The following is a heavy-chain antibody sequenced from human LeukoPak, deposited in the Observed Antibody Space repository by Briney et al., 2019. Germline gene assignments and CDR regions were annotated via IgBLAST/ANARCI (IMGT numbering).Heavy chain of an antibody. D-gene: IGHD5-18*01. V-gene: IGHV3-30*02. CDR2: IRYDGSNK. CDR3: AKDLRYSYGSAIDY. Sequence: GGSLRLSCAASGFTFSRNAMHWVRQPPGRGLEWVAFIRYDGSNKYYADSVKGRFTIPRDNTKNTLYLQMNSLRAEDTAVYYCAKDLRYSYGSAIDYWGQGTLVTVSS. J-gene: IGHJ4*02. CDR1: GFTFSRNA.